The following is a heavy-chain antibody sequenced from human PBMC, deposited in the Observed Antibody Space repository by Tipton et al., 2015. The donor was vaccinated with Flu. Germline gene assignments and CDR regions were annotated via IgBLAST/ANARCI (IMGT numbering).Heavy chain of an antibody. Sequence: TLSLTCTVSGDSISTTLYYWGWVRQPQGKGLEWIGSIYYSGTTYYNPPLKSRVTISVDSYKNEFSLTLASLTAADTAVYYCARGLWNDRRAYYYYGVDVWGQGTTVTVSS. J-gene: IGHJ6*02. CDR1: GDSISTTLYY. D-gene: IGHD1-1*01. CDR2: IYYSGTT. CDR3: ARGLWNDRRAYYYYGVDV. V-gene: IGHV4-39*07.